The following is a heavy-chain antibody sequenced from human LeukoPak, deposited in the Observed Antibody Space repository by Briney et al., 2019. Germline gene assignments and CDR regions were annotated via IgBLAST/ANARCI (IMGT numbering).Heavy chain of an antibody. Sequence: GGSLRLSCAASGFTFSSYAMHWVRQAPGKGLEWVAVISYDGSNKYYADSVKGRFTISRDNSKNTLYLQMNSLRAEATAVYYCARPEARRLGELSLFDYWGQGTLVTVSS. CDR1: GFTFSSYA. V-gene: IGHV3-30*04. CDR3: ARPEARRLGELSLFDY. CDR2: ISYDGSNK. J-gene: IGHJ4*02. D-gene: IGHD3-16*02.